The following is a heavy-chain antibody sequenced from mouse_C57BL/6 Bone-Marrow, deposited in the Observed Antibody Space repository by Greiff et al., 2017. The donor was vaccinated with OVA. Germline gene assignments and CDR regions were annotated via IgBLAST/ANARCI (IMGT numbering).Heavy chain of an antibody. Sequence: QVQLQQPGAELVKPGASVKLSCKASGYTFTSYWMQWVKQRHGQGLEWIGEIEPSDSYTNYNQKFKGKATLTVDTYSSTAYMQPSSLTSEDSAVYYCARHGYYLFDYWGQGTTLTVSS. CDR1: GYTFTSYW. CDR3: ARHGYYLFDY. J-gene: IGHJ2*01. CDR2: IEPSDSYT. D-gene: IGHD2-3*01. V-gene: IGHV1-50*01.